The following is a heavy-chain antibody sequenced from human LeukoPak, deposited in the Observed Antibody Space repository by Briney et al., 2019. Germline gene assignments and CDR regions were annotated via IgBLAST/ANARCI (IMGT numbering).Heavy chain of an antibody. D-gene: IGHD4-17*01. CDR2: ITSSSSYI. Sequence: GGALRLSCAASGFTFTSYTMNWVRQAPGKGLEWVSSITSSSSYIYYADSVKGRFTISRDNAKSSLYLQMTSLRVEDTAVYYCAKTYGHFDDWGQGTLVTVSS. J-gene: IGHJ4*02. V-gene: IGHV3-21*01. CDR1: GFTFTSYT. CDR3: AKTYGHFDD.